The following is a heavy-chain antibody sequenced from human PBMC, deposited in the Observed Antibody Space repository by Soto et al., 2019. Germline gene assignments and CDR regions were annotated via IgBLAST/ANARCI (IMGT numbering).Heavy chain of an antibody. V-gene: IGHV3-30-3*01. CDR3: ARANRDSGSYFRFPVDPLRSHYYYYYGMDV. J-gene: IGHJ6*02. Sequence: GGSLRLSCAASGFTFSSYAMHWVRQAPGKGLEWVAVISYDGSNKYYADSVKGRFTISRDNSKNTLYLQMNSLRAEDTAVYYCARANRDSGSYFRFPVDPLRSHYYYYYGMDVWGQGTTVTVSS. CDR2: ISYDGSNK. D-gene: IGHD1-26*01. CDR1: GFTFSSYA.